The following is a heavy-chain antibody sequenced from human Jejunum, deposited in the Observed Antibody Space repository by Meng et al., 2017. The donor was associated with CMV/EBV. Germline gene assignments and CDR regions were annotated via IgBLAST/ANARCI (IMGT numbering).Heavy chain of an antibody. D-gene: IGHD1-26*01. V-gene: IGHV3-23*01. CDR3: AKGVNSGSPYRAFDL. Sequence: FSVGTFSMGGVRRAPGKGLGWVSTCDVNGGSATLYTSFVTGRVTISRDTSKKPMYLQMNSLRVDDTALYYCAKGVNSGSPYRAFDLLGQGTKVTVSS. J-gene: IGHJ3*01. CDR2: CDVNGGSAT. CDR1: FSVGTFS.